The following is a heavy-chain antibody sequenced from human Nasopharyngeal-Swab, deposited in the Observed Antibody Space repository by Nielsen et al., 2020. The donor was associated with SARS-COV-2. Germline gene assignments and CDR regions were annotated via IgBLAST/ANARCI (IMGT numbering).Heavy chain of an antibody. CDR2: ISGSGGST. CDR3: ATDTQWLALFDY. J-gene: IGHJ4*02. D-gene: IGHD6-19*01. V-gene: IGHV3-23*01. Sequence: WIRQPPGKGLEWASAISGSGGSTYYADSVKGRFTISRDNSKNTLYLQMNSLRAEDTAVYYCATDTQWLALFDYWGQGTLVTVSS.